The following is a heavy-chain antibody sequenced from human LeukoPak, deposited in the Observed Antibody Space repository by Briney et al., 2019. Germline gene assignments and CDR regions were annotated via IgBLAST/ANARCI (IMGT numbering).Heavy chain of an antibody. CDR2: IIPIFGTA. Sequence: SVKVSCKASGGTFSSYAISWVRQAPGQGLEWMGGIIPIFGTATYAQKFQGRVTITADESTSTVYMELSSLRSEDTAVYYCARDGDGILTGYYHYWGQGTLVTVSS. J-gene: IGHJ4*02. V-gene: IGHV1-69*13. CDR1: GGTFSSYA. CDR3: ARDGDGILTGYYHY. D-gene: IGHD3-9*01.